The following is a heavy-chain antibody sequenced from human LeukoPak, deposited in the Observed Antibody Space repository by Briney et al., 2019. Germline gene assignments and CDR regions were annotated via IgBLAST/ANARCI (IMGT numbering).Heavy chain of an antibody. V-gene: IGHV3-23*01. D-gene: IGHD3-10*01. CDR1: GFTFSSYA. CDR2: ISGSGGST. Sequence: GGSLRLSCAASGFTFSSYAMSWFRQAPGKGLEWVSAISGSGGSTYYADSVKGRFTISRDNSKNTLYLQMNSLRAEDTAVYYCAKHYGSGSYSTSDYWGQGTLVTVSS. J-gene: IGHJ4*02. CDR3: AKHYGSGSYSTSDY.